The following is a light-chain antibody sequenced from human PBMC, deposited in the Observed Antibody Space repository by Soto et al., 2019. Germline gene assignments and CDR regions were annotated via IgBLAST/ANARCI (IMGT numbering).Light chain of an antibody. CDR3: EQYGRSPT. J-gene: IGKJ2*01. V-gene: IGKV3-20*01. Sequence: EIVLTQSPGTLSLSPGERATLSCRASQSVSSSYLAWYQQKPGQAPWLLIYGASSRATGIPDSFSGSGSETDFTLTISRLEPEDFGVYYCEQYGRSPTFGQGTKLEIK. CDR2: GAS. CDR1: QSVSSSY.